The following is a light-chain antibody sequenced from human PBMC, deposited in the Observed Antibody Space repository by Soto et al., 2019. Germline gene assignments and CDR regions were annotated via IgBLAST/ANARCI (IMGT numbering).Light chain of an antibody. V-gene: IGKV3-15*01. CDR1: QSVSSN. CDR2: GAS. J-gene: IGKJ1*01. CDR3: QQYNNWTPT. Sequence: EIVMTQSPATLSVSPGERATLSCRASQSVSSNLAWYQQKPGQAPRLLIYGASTRATGIPARFSGSGSGTEFTLTISSLQYEDFAVYYCQQYNNWTPTFGQGTKV.